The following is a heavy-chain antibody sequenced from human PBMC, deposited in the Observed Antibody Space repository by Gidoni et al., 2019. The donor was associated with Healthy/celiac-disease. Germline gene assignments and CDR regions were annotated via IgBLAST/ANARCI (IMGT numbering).Heavy chain of an antibody. Sequence: EVQLVESGGGLVQPGGSLRLSCAASGFTFSSYWMSWVRQAPGKGLEWVANIKQDGSEKYYVDSVKGRFTISRDNAKNSLYLQMNSLRAEDTAVYYCAREVTTLWDYFDYWGQGTLVTVSS. CDR3: AREVTTLWDYFDY. CDR2: IKQDGSEK. J-gene: IGHJ4*02. CDR1: GFTFSSYW. D-gene: IGHD4-4*01. V-gene: IGHV3-7*01.